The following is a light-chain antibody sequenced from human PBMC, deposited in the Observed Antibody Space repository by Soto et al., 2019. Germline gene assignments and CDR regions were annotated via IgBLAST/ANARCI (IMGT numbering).Light chain of an antibody. J-gene: IGLJ2*01. CDR3: SSYTGDTTPV. Sequence: QSVLTQPASVSGPPGQSITISCTGTSNDVGGYAYVSWYQQYPGKAPKLVISEVSNRPSGVSHRFSGSRSGNTASLTISGLQAEDEADYYCSSYTGDTTPVFGGGTKVTVL. V-gene: IGLV2-14*01. CDR2: EVS. CDR1: SNDVGGYAY.